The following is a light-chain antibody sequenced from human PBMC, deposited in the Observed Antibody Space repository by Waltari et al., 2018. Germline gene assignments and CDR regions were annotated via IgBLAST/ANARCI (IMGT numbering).Light chain of an antibody. CDR2: GNS. CDR1: SSNIGARFD. Sequence: QSVLTQPPSVSGAPGQRVTISCTGSSSNIGARFDVHCYQHLPGTSPKLLIYGNSNRTSGVPDRFSGSQSGTAASLAITGLQAEDEATDYCQSYDSGLSVVFGGGTKLTVL. J-gene: IGLJ2*01. CDR3: QSYDSGLSVV. V-gene: IGLV1-40*01.